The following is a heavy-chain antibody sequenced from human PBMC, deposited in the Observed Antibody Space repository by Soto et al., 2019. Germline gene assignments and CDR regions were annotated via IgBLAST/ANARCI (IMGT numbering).Heavy chain of an antibody. CDR3: ASERYSSGLNYY. CDR2: ISASSSTI. V-gene: IGHV3-48*02. CDR1: GFTFSTSG. J-gene: IGHJ4*02. D-gene: IGHD6-19*01. Sequence: GGSLRLSFAASGFTFSTSGMCWVRQAPGKGLEWVSYISASSSTIYYADSVKGRFTISRDNAKNSLYLQMNSLRDEDTAVYYCASERYSSGLNYYWGQGTLVTVSS.